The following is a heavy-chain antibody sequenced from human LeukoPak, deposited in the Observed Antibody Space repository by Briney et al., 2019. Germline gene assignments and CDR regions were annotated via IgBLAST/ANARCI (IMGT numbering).Heavy chain of an antibody. J-gene: IGHJ4*02. V-gene: IGHV3-23*01. CDR2: ISGSGGST. CDR3: AKYHSLLRYFDY. D-gene: IGHD3-9*01. Sequence: GGSLRLSCAASGFTFGSYAMSWVRQAPGKGLEWVSAISGSGGSTYYADSVKGRFTISRDNSKNTLYLQMNSLRAEDTAVYYCAKYHSLLRYFDYWGQGTLVTVSS. CDR1: GFTFGSYA.